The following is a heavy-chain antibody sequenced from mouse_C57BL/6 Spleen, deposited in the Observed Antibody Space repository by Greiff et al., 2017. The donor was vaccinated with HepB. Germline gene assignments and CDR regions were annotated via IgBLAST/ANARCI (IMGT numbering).Heavy chain of an antibody. CDR3: ARDRWNYAMDY. CDR1: GFTFSSYA. CDR2: ISDGGSYT. D-gene: IGHD1-1*02. V-gene: IGHV5-4*01. J-gene: IGHJ4*01. Sequence: EVHLVESGGGLVKPGGSLKLSCAASGFTFSSYAMSWVRQTPEKRLEWVATISDGGSYTYYPDNVKGRFTISRDNAKNNLYLQMSHLKSEDTAMYYCARDRWNYAMDYWGQGTSVTVSS.